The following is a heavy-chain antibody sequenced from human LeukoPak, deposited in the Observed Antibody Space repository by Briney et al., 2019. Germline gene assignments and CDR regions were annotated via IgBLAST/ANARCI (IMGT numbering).Heavy chain of an antibody. CDR2: ISSSSSYI. J-gene: IGHJ6*03. Sequence: GGSLRLSCAASGFTFSRHSMNWVRQAPGKGLEWVSSISSSSSYIYYADSVKGRFTISRDNARNSLYLQMNSLRAEDTAVYYCAREGTYGDYGIYYYYMDVWGKGTTVTVSS. D-gene: IGHD4-17*01. CDR1: GFTFSRHS. V-gene: IGHV3-21*01. CDR3: AREGTYGDYGIYYYYMDV.